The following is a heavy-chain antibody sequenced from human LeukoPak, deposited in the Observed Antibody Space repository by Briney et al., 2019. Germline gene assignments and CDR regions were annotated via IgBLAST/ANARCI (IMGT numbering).Heavy chain of an antibody. D-gene: IGHD5/OR15-5a*01. V-gene: IGHV3-23*01. CDR2: ISGSGGRT. CDR1: GFTFSNAW. Sequence: PGGSLRLSCAASGFTFSNAWMSWVRQAPGKGLEWVSTISGSGGRTSYADSAKGRFTISRDKSKNTLYLQVSSLRAEDTALYFCAREDLSAVYDWGQGTLVTVSS. J-gene: IGHJ4*02. CDR3: AREDLSAVYD.